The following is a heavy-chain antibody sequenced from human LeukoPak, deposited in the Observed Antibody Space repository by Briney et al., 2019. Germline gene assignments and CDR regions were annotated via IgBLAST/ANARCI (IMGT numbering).Heavy chain of an antibody. CDR1: GGSISSYY. CDR2: IYYRGST. D-gene: IGHD3-10*01. V-gene: IGHV4-59*01. J-gene: IGHJ4*02. CDR3: ASRTYYGSGPDY. Sequence: SETLSLTCTVSGGSISSYYWSWIRQPPGKELEWIGYIYYRGSTNYNPSLKSRVTISVDTSKNQFSLRLTSVTAADTAMYYCASRTYYGSGPDYWGQGTLVTVSS.